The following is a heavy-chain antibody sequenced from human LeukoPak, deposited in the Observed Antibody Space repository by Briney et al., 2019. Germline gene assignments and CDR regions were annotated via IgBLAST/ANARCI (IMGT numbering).Heavy chain of an antibody. D-gene: IGHD2-2*01. V-gene: IGHV1-46*03. CDR3: ARDPMLPPKYCSSTSCYRPNNWFDP. CDR1: GYTFTEYY. Sequence: VASVKVSCKASGYTFTEYYIHWVRQAPGQGLEWMGIINPSGGSTSYAQKFQGRVTMTRDTSTSTVYMELSSLRSEDTAVYYCARDPMLPPKYCSSTSCYRPNNWFDPWGQGTLVTVSS. J-gene: IGHJ5*02. CDR2: INPSGGST.